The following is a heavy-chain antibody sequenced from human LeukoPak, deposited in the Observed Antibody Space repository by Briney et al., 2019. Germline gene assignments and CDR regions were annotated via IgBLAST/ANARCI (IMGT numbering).Heavy chain of an antibody. CDR2: INTNTGNP. CDR3: ARDPLPRVVVVVDAFDI. J-gene: IGHJ3*02. V-gene: IGHV7-4-1*02. Sequence: ASVKVSCKASGYTFTSYAMNWVRQAPGQGLEWMGWINTNTGNPTYAQGFTGRFVFSLDTSVSTAYLQISSLKPEDTAVYYCARDPLPRVVVVVDAFDIWGQGAMVTVSS. D-gene: IGHD2-15*01. CDR1: GYTFTSYA.